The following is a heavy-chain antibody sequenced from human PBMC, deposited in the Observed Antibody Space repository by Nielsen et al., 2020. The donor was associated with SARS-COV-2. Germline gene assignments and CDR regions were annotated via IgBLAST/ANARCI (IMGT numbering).Heavy chain of an antibody. D-gene: IGHD6-13*01. CDR1: GFTFSSYE. J-gene: IGHJ6*02. CDR2: ISSSGSTI. Sequence: GGSLRLSCAASGFTFSSYEMNWVRQAPGKGLEWVSYISSSGSTIYYADSVKGRFTISRDNAKNSLYLQMNSLRAEDTALYYCAKDPGSSWHPNGMDVWGQGTLVTVSS. CDR3: AKDPGSSWHPNGMDV. V-gene: IGHV3-48*03.